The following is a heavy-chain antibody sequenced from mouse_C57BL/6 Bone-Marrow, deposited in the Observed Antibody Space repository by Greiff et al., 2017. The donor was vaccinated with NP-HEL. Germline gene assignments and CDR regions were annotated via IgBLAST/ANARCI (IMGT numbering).Heavy chain of an antibody. V-gene: IGHV12-3*01. CDR2: ITHSGET. Sequence: VQLVESGPGLVKPSQSLFLTCSITGFPITSGYYWIWIRQSPGKPLEWMGYITHSGETFYNPSLPSPISITRETSKNQFFLQLNSVTTEDTAMYYCAGDRGGYWYFDVWGTGTTVTVSS. CDR3: AGDRGGYWYFDV. J-gene: IGHJ1*03. CDR1: GFPITSGYY.